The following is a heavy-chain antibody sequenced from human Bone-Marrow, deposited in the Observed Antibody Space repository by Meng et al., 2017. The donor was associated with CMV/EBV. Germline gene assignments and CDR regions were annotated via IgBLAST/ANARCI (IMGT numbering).Heavy chain of an antibody. D-gene: IGHD7-27*01. Sequence: CSVSGGYVISGSYDYSWIRQPPGRGLEWIAHISYNGGTNYNPSLKSRVTISLDTSKSQLSLSLTSVTAADTAVYYCAGQFLTGEIDSWGQGTLVTVSS. CDR1: GGYVISGSYD. CDR2: ISYNGGT. J-gene: IGHJ4*02. V-gene: IGHV4-61*01. CDR3: AGQFLTGEIDS.